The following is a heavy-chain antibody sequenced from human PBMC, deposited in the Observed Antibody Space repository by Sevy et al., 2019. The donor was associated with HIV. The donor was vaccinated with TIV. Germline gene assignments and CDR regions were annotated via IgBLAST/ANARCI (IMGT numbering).Heavy chain of an antibody. V-gene: IGHV3-7*04. Sequence: GGSLRLSCAASGFGFSGTWMNWVRQAPGKGLEWVAIISPEGSRIDYADSGKGRLIISRDNANSSVFLQMNSLRVEDMGVYYCAKDRGWKTFDYWGQGALVTVSS. CDR1: GFGFSGTW. CDR3: AKDRGWKTFDY. J-gene: IGHJ4*02. D-gene: IGHD3-10*01. CDR2: ISPEGSRI.